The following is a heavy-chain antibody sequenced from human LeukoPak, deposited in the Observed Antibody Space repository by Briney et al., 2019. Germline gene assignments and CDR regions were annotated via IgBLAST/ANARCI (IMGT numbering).Heavy chain of an antibody. CDR3: ARDALSDWNYPQNWFDP. Sequence: SETLSLTCTVSGGSISSGGYYWSWIRQHPGKGLEWIGYIYCSGSTYYNPSLKSRVTISVDTSKNQFSLKLSSVTAADTAVYYCARDALSDWNYPQNWFDPWGQGTLVTVSS. CDR1: GGSISSGGYY. D-gene: IGHD1-7*01. V-gene: IGHV4-31*03. J-gene: IGHJ5*02. CDR2: IYCSGST.